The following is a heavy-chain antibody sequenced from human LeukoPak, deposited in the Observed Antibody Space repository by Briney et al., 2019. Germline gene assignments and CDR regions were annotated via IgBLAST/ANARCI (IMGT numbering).Heavy chain of an antibody. CDR1: GITFSNYA. CDR2: ISGSAHKI. Sequence: GGSLRLSCVASGITFSNYAVSWVRQAPEKGLDWVSVISGSAHKIRYADSVKGRFTISRDNSENIVYLQMNNPRVEDTAVYYCAGRPTGYSSGYIHWGQGTLVTVSS. D-gene: IGHD5-18*01. V-gene: IGHV3-23*01. CDR3: AGRPTGYSSGYIH. J-gene: IGHJ4*02.